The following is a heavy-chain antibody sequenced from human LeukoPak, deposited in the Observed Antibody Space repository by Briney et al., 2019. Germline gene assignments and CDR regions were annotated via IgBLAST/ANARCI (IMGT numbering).Heavy chain of an antibody. CDR1: GFTVSSNF. CDR3: ASPAHQWHWYYFDY. CDR2: IYSGGST. V-gene: IGHV3-66*01. Sequence: GGSLRLPCAASGFTVSSNFMSWVRQAPGKGLKWVSVIYSGGSTYYADSVKGRFTISRDNSKNTLYLQMNSLRVEDTAVYYCASPAHQWHWYYFDYWGQGTLVTVSS. J-gene: IGHJ4*02. D-gene: IGHD6-19*01.